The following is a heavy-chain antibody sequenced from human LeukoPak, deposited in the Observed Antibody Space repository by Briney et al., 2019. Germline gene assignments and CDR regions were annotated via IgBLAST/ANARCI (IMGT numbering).Heavy chain of an antibody. CDR1: GYTFTGYY. CDR3: ARDGYTSGCDS. Sequence: ASVKVSCKASGYTFTGYYMHWVRQAPGQGLEWMGWINPTTGGTNYAQKFQGRVTMTRDTSITTAYMELSRLTSDDTAFYYCARDGYTSGCDSWGQGTLVTVSS. CDR2: INPTTGGT. J-gene: IGHJ5*01. D-gene: IGHD6-19*01. V-gene: IGHV1-2*02.